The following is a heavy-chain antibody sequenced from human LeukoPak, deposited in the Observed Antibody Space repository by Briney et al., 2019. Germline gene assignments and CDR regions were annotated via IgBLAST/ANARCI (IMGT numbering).Heavy chain of an antibody. CDR1: GGTFSSYA. J-gene: IGHJ1*01. CDR3: ARGSVNAEYFQH. CDR2: IIPIFGTA. V-gene: IGHV1-69*13. Sequence: ASVKVSCKASGGTFSSYAISWVRQAPGQGLEWMGGIIPIFGTANYAQKFQGRVTITADESTSTAYMELSSLRSEDTAVYYCARGSVNAEYFQHWGQGTLVTVPS.